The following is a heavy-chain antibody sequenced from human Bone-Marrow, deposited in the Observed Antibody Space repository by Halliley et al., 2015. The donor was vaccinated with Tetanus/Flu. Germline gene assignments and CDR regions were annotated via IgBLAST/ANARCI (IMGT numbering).Heavy chain of an antibody. Sequence: SLRLSCAGSGFTFSRYRMTWVRQAPGKGLVWVSSISTGSSDIFYADSVKGRFTISRDNAKNSLFLQMNSLRADDTAIYYCARGLYDSNGDNWFAPWGQGTLVIVSS. CDR1: GFTFSRYR. D-gene: IGHD3-22*01. V-gene: IGHV3-21*01. CDR3: ARGLYDSNGDNWFAP. CDR2: ISTGSSDI. J-gene: IGHJ5*02.